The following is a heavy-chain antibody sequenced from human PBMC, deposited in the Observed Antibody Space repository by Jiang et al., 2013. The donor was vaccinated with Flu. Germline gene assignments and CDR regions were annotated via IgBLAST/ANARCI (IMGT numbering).Heavy chain of an antibody. CDR1: GFSLSTSGVG. Sequence: KPTQTLTLTCTFSGFSLSTSGVGVGWIRQPPGKALEWLALIYWNDDKRYSPSLKSRLTITKDTSKNQVVLTMTNMDPVDTATYYCAHGVYRDGYNYVEDYWGQGNPGHRLL. CDR3: AHGVYRDGYNYVEDY. CDR2: IYWNDDK. V-gene: IGHV2-5*01. J-gene: IGHJ4*02. D-gene: IGHD5-24*01.